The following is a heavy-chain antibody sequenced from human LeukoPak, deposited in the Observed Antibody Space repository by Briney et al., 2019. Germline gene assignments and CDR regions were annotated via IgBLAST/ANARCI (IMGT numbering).Heavy chain of an antibody. D-gene: IGHD5-12*01. CDR2: VRNDGSNE. CDR1: GSVLSDYG. CDR3: AKESDSGYHSEGPKN. V-gene: IGHV3-30*02. Sequence: GGSLRLSCAASGSVLSDYGMHWVRQAPGKGLEWVAFVRNDGSNEYYVGSVKGRFTISRDKSKNTLYLQMNSLRVEDTAVYSCAKESDSGYHSEGPKNWGLGTLVTVSS. J-gene: IGHJ4*02.